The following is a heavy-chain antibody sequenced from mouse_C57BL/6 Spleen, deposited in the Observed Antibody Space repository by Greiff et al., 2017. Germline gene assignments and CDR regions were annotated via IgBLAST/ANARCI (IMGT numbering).Heavy chain of an antibody. CDR2: IDPETGGT. CDR3: TRWGAGDY. V-gene: IGHV1-15*01. J-gene: IGHJ2*01. D-gene: IGHD4-1*01. Sequence: QVQLQQSGAELVRPGASVTLSCKASGYTFTDYEMHWVKQTPVHGLEWIGAIDPETGGTAYNQKFKGEAILTADKSSSTAYMELRSLTSEDSAVYYCTRWGAGDYWGQGTTLTVSS. CDR1: GYTFTDYE.